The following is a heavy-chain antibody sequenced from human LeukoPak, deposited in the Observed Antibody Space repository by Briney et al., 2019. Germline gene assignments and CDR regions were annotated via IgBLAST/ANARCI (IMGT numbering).Heavy chain of an antibody. D-gene: IGHD6-13*01. Sequence: SETLSLACTVSGGSISSYYWSWIRQPAGKGLEWIGRIDTSGNTNYKPSLKSRVTMSVDTSKNQFSLKLSSVTAADTAVYYCARVSSSWYQDWYFDLWGRGTLVTVSS. CDR1: GGSISSYY. V-gene: IGHV4-4*07. CDR2: IDTSGNT. CDR3: ARVSSSWYQDWYFDL. J-gene: IGHJ2*01.